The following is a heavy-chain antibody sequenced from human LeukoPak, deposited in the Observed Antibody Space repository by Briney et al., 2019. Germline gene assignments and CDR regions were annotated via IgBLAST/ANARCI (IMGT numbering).Heavy chain of an antibody. CDR3: ARLRNIVVVPAAINTPNWFDP. CDR1: GGTFSSYA. D-gene: IGHD2-2*01. V-gene: IGHV1-69*13. CDR2: IIPIFGTA. Sequence: SVKVSCKASGGTFSSYANSWVRQAPGQGLEWVGGIIPIFGTANYAQKFQGRVTITADESTSTAYMELSSLRSEDTAVYYCARLRNIVVVPAAINTPNWFDPWGQGTLVTVSS. J-gene: IGHJ5*02.